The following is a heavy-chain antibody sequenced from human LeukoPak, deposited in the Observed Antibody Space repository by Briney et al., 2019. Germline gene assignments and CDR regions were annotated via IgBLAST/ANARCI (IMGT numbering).Heavy chain of an antibody. D-gene: IGHD6-19*01. V-gene: IGHV3-66*01. J-gene: IGHJ6*02. CDR3: ANNLIAVAGTDYYGMDV. CDR1: GFRVSINY. CDR2: IYSSGGT. Sequence: GGSLRLSCAASGFRVSINYMSWVRQAPGKGLEWVSVIYSSGGTYYTDSVKGRFTISRDNSKNTLDLQMNSVRAEDTAVYYCANNLIAVAGTDYYGMDVWGQGTTVTVSS.